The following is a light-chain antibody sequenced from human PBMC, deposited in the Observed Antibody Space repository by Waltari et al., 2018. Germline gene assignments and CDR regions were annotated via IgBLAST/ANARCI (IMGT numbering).Light chain of an antibody. Sequence: QSALTQPASVSGSPGQSITISCTGTSSDVGFYNYVPWYQQPPGKAPKLMIYDVSERPSGVSNRFSGSKSGNTASLTISGLQADDEADYYCNSYTGSSSWVFGGGTKLTVL. CDR2: DVS. CDR1: SSDVGFYNY. V-gene: IGLV2-14*01. CDR3: NSYTGSSSWV. J-gene: IGLJ3*02.